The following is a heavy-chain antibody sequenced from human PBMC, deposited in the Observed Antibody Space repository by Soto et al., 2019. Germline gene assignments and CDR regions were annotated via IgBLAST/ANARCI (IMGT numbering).Heavy chain of an antibody. J-gene: IGHJ6*02. CDR3: ARYSGSYYYYYGMDV. V-gene: IGHV3-33*01. CDR2: IWYDGSNK. CDR1: GFTFSSYG. D-gene: IGHD1-26*01. Sequence: QVQLVESGGGVVQPGRSLRLSCAASGFTFSSYGMHWVRQAPGKGLEWVAVIWYDGSNKYYADSVKGRFTISRDNSKNTLYLQMNSLRAEDTAVYHCARYSGSYYYYYGMDVWGQGTTVTVSS.